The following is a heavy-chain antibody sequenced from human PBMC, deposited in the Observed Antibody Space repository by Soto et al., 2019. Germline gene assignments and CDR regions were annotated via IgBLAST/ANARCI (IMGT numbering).Heavy chain of an antibody. D-gene: IGHD1-1*01. CDR3: ARDLWVEPELYYYGMDV. Sequence: QVQLQESGPGLVRPSQTLSLTCTVSGDSISSADYYWSWIRQTPGQGLEWIGHIFYSGTTYYNPSLTSRLTISVDTSKNHFSLRLTSVTAPDTAVYYCARDLWVEPELYYYGMDVWGQGTTVTVSS. CDR1: GDSISSADYY. J-gene: IGHJ6*02. V-gene: IGHV4-30-4*01. CDR2: IFYSGTT.